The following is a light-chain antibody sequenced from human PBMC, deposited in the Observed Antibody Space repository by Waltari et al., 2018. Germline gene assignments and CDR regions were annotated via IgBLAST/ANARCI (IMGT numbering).Light chain of an antibody. Sequence: DIQMTQSPSTLSAPVGDRVTLTCRASQSIGSWLAWYQQKPGKAPKPLIYDASSLERGVPSRFSGRGSGKEFNLTISSLQPDDFATYYGQQYNSDDWTFGQGTKVEI. CDR1: QSIGSW. CDR3: QQYNSDDWT. CDR2: DAS. J-gene: IGKJ1*01. V-gene: IGKV1-5*01.